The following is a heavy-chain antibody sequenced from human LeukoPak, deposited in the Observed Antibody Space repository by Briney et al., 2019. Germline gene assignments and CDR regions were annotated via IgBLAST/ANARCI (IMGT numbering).Heavy chain of an antibody. CDR3: AKVAGDYGAFDI. CDR1: GFTFSSYS. CDR2: ISSSSSYI. Sequence: PGGSLRLSCAASGFTFSSYSMNWVRQAPGKGLEWVSSISSSSSYIYYADSVKGRFTISRDNAKNSLYLQMNSLRAEDTAVYYCAKVAGDYGAFDIWGQGTMVTVSS. D-gene: IGHD3-16*01. V-gene: IGHV3-21*04. J-gene: IGHJ3*02.